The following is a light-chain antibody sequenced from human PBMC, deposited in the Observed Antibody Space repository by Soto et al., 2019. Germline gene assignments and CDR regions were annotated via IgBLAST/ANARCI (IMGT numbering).Light chain of an antibody. Sequence: DIQMTQSPSTLSASVGDRVTITCRDSQSISTWLAWYQQKPGKAPKLLIYKASSLESGVPSRFSGSGSGTEFTLTISSLQPDDFATYYCLQYNSYPWTFGQGTKVEIK. V-gene: IGKV1-5*03. CDR1: QSISTW. CDR3: LQYNSYPWT. CDR2: KAS. J-gene: IGKJ1*01.